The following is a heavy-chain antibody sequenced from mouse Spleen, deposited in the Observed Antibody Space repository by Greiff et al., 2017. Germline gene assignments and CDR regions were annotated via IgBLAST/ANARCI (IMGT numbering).Heavy chain of an antibody. V-gene: IGHV7-3*01. Sequence: EVMLVESGGGLVQPGGSLSLSCAASGFTFTDYYMSWVRQPPGKALEWLGFIRNKANGYTTEYSASVKGRFTISRDNSQSILYLQMNALRAEDSATYYCARHLTGYFDYWGQGTTLTVSS. CDR3: ARHLTGYFDY. D-gene: IGHD4-1*01. CDR1: GFTFTDYY. CDR2: IRNKANGYTT. J-gene: IGHJ2*01.